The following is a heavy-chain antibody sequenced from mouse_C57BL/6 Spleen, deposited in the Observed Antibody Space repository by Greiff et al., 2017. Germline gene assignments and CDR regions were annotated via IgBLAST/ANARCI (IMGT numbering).Heavy chain of an antibody. V-gene: IGHV5S21*01. Sequence: EVQLQESGEGLVKPGGSLKLSCAASGFTFSSYAMSWVRQTPEKRLEWVAYISSGGDYIYYADTVKGRFTISRDNARNTLYLQMSSLKSEDTAMYYCTRRDYGSSFDYWGQGTTLTVSS. D-gene: IGHD1-1*01. J-gene: IGHJ2*01. CDR2: ISSGGDYI. CDR3: TRRDYGSSFDY. CDR1: GFTFSSYA.